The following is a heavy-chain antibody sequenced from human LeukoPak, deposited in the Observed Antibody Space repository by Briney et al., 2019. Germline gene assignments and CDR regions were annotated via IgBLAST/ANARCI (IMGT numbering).Heavy chain of an antibody. D-gene: IGHD6-13*01. CDR1: RGSISSYY. CDR3: ARVDGYSSSSYVDH. V-gene: IGHV4-59*01. Sequence: SESLSLSSAVSRGSISSYYWSSIRQPPGKGLEWVGYIYYSVSANYNPSLKSRVTISVDTSKNQFSLKLSSVTAAATAVYYCARVDGYSSSSYVDHWGQGTLVTVSS. J-gene: IGHJ4*02. CDR2: IYYSVSA.